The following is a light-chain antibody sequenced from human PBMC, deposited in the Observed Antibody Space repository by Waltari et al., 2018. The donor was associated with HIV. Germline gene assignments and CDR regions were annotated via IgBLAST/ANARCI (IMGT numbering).Light chain of an antibody. CDR3: ASFTGDNSLL. Sequence: SAVTQPASVSGLPGQSITLSCPGDDRAFGLYNFFSWYQQHPGKLPRLILYDVDSRASGISARFSGSKSGHTASLNISGLRAEDEADYYCASFTGDNSLLFGGGTKVTVL. CDR2: DVD. V-gene: IGLV2-14*03. J-gene: IGLJ3*02. CDR1: DRAFGLYNF.